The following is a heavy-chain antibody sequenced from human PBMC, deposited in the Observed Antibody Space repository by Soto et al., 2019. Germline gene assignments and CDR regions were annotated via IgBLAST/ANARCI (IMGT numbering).Heavy chain of an antibody. CDR1: GYSFTNYW. Sequence: PGESLKISCKGSGYSFTNYWIGWVRQMPGKGLEWMGIIYPGDSDTRYSPSFQGQVTISADKSISTAYLQWSSLKASDTAMYYCARRIAVAGTGYYYYGMDVWGQGTTVTVSS. V-gene: IGHV5-51*01. CDR3: ARRIAVAGTGYYYYGMDV. D-gene: IGHD6-19*01. J-gene: IGHJ6*02. CDR2: IYPGDSDT.